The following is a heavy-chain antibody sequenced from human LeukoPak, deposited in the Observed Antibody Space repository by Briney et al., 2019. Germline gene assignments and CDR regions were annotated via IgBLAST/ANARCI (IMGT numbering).Heavy chain of an antibody. CDR1: GFTFSSYW. Sequence: PGGSLRLSCAASGFTFSSYWMSWVRQAPGKGLEWVANIKQDGSEKYYVDSVKGRFTISRDNAKNSLYLQVNSLRAEDTAVYYCARENGNYDFWSGYYGWFDPWGQGTLVTVSS. J-gene: IGHJ5*02. V-gene: IGHV3-7*01. CDR2: IKQDGSEK. CDR3: ARENGNYDFWSGYYGWFDP. D-gene: IGHD3-3*01.